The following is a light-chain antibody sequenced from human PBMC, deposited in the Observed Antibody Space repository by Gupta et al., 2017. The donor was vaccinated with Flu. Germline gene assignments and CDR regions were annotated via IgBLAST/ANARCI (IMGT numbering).Light chain of an antibody. CDR2: GAS. CDR1: QSVKSN. Sequence: EIVMTQSPATLSVSPGERATLSCRASQSVKSNLAWYQQKPGQAPRLLIYGASTRATGFPARFSGSGSGTEFTLTISSLQSEDFAVYYCQQYDTWPLAFGGGTKVEIK. CDR3: QQYDTWPLA. J-gene: IGKJ4*01. V-gene: IGKV3-15*01.